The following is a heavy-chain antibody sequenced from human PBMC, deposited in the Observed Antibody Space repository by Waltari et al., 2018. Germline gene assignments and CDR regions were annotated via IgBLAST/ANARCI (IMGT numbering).Heavy chain of an antibody. CDR3: ARGLQDYYDSSGPSWFDP. CDR2: INSDGSST. J-gene: IGHJ5*02. Sequence: EVELVESGGGLVQHGGSLRLSCAASGFTFSSYWMHWVRQVPGKGLVWVSRINSDGSSTSYADSVKGRFTISRDNAKNTLYLQMNSLRAEDTAVYYCARGLQDYYDSSGPSWFDPWGQGTLVTVSS. CDR1: GFTFSSYW. V-gene: IGHV3-74*01. D-gene: IGHD3-22*01.